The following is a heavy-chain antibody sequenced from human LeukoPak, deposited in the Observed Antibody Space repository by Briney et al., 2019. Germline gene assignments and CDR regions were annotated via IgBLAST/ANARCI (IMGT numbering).Heavy chain of an antibody. CDR2: IYSGGST. D-gene: IGHD1-1*01. CDR3: ARGHNWNDRGAFDI. CDR1: GFTVSSNY. V-gene: IGHV3-53*01. Sequence: GGSLRVSCAASGFTVSSNYMSWVRQAPGKGLEWVSSIYSGGSTYYADSVKGQFTISRDSSKNTLYLQMSSLRAEDTAVYYCARGHNWNDRGAFDIWGQGTMVTVSS. J-gene: IGHJ3*02.